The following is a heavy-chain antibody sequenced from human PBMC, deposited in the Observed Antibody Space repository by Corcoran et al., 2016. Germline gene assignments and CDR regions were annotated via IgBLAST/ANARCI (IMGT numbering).Heavy chain of an antibody. J-gene: IGHJ4*02. Sequence: EVQLVESGGGVVQPGGSLRLSCAASGITFTNAWMSWVRQAPGKGLEWVGRVKSRADGETTDYAAPVKGRFTISRDDSKSMVFLQLNSLKTEDTAMYYCTADVAEGGTTTGFDYWGQGTLVSVSS. CDR1: GITFTNAW. CDR2: VKSRADGETT. V-gene: IGHV3-15*07. D-gene: IGHD1-7*01. CDR3: TADVAEGGTTTGFDY.